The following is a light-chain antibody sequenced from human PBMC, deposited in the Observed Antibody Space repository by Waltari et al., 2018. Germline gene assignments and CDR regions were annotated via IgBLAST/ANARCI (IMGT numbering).Light chain of an antibody. J-gene: IGLJ2*01. CDR3: SSFPGGSLV. Sequence: QSALTQPRSVSGSPGQSVTISCTKTNSDIDPFNYVSWYQQHAGKAPKLVIYDVRVRSSGVQDRFSGSRSGNTASLMISGLQPEDEADYYCSSFPGGSLVFGGGTELTVL. V-gene: IGLV2-11*01. CDR2: DVR. CDR1: NSDIDPFNY.